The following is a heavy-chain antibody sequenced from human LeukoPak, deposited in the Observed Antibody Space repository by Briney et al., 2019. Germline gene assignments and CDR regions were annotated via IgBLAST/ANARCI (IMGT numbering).Heavy chain of an antibody. Sequence: PGGSPRLSCAASGFTFSSYWMHWVRQAPGKGLVWVSRINSVGSSTSYADSVKGRFTISRDNAKNTLYLQMSSLRAEDTAVYYCARDGDGDYVDYWGQGTLVTVSS. CDR1: GFTFSSYW. CDR3: ARDGDGDYVDY. CDR2: INSVGSST. V-gene: IGHV3-74*01. J-gene: IGHJ4*02. D-gene: IGHD2-21*02.